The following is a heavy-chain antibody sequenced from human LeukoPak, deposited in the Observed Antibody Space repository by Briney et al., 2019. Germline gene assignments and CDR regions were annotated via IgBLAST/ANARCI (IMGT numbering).Heavy chain of an antibody. CDR2: INWNGGST. V-gene: IGHV3-20*04. CDR1: GFTFDDYG. D-gene: IGHD6-19*01. J-gene: IGHJ4*02. CDR3: ARGGVAGKLGYFDY. Sequence: GGSLRLSCTASGFTFDDYGMSWVRQAPGKGLEWVSGINWNGGSTGYADSVKGRFTISRDNAKNSLYLQMNSLRAEDTALYYCARGGVAGKLGYFDYWGQGTLVTVSS.